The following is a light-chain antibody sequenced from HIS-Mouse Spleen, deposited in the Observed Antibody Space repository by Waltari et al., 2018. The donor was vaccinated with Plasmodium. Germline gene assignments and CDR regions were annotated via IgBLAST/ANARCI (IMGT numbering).Light chain of an antibody. CDR1: ALPKKY. CDR2: EDS. Sequence: SYELTQPPSVSVSPGQTARITCSGDALPKKYAYWYQQKSGQAPVLVIYEDSKRPSGIAARFSGASSGTIATLTISGAQVEDEADYYCYSTDSSGNHRVFGGGTKLTVL. CDR3: YSTDSSGNHRV. V-gene: IGLV3-10*01. J-gene: IGLJ3*02.